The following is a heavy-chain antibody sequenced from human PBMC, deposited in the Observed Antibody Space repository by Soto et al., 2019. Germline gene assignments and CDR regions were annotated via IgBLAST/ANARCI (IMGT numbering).Heavy chain of an antibody. D-gene: IGHD6-19*01. CDR3: ARSRIAVAGTAFDY. CDR2: IYYSGST. J-gene: IGHJ4*02. CDR1: GGSVSSGSYY. Sequence: SETLSLTCTVSGGSVSSGSYYWSWIRQPPGKGLEWIGYIYYSGSTNYNPSLKSRVTISVDTSKNQFSLKLSSVTAADTAVYYCARSRIAVAGTAFDYWGQGTLVTVSS. V-gene: IGHV4-61*01.